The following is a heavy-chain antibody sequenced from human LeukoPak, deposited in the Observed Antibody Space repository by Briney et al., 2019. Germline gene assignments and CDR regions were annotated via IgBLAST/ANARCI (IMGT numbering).Heavy chain of an antibody. CDR2: INHRGST. V-gene: IGHV4-34*01. Sequence: PSETLPLTCTVSGGSISSYYWSWIRQPPGKGLEWIGEINHRGSTNYNPSLKSRVTIPVNTAKNQSSLKLSSVTAADTAVYYCARGLRQLVRSWHYWGQGTLVTVSS. J-gene: IGHJ4*02. CDR3: ARGLRQLVRSWHY. D-gene: IGHD6-6*01. CDR1: GGSISSYY.